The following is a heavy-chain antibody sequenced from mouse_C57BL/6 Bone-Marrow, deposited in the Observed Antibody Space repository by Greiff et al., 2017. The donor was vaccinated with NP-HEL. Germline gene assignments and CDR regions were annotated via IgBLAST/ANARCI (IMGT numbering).Heavy chain of an antibody. CDR1: GYAFSSSW. Sequence: VQLQQSGPELVKPGASVKISCKASGYAFSSSWMNWVKQRPGKGLEWIGRLYPGDGDTNYNGKFKGKATLTADKSSSTAYMQLSSLTSEDSAVYFCARSKVYYYGSDWYFDVWGTGTTVTVSS. CDR3: ARSKVYYYGSDWYFDV. V-gene: IGHV1-82*01. CDR2: LYPGDGDT. J-gene: IGHJ1*03. D-gene: IGHD1-1*01.